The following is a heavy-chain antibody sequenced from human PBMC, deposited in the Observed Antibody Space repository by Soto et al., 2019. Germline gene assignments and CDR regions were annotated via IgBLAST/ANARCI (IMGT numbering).Heavy chain of an antibody. D-gene: IGHD4-17*01. CDR1: GGTFSSNP. CDR3: ARDLSAVKRLESFKYYRMDV. Sequence: QVQLMQSGAEVRKPGSSVTVSCKASGGTFSSNPISWVRQAPGQGLEWMGGIIPIFGTPHYARKFRDRVTLTADRSTHTAFMELTSLTSDDTAIYYCARDLSAVKRLESFKYYRMDVWGQGTTVTVS. J-gene: IGHJ6*02. CDR2: IIPIFGTP. V-gene: IGHV1-69*06.